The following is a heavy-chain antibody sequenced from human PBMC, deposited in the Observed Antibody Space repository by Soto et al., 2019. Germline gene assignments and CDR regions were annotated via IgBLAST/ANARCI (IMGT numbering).Heavy chain of an antibody. CDR3: ARGNLVVVVSSWFDP. CDR2: IYHSGST. J-gene: IGHJ5*02. V-gene: IGHV4-4*02. Sequence: QVQLQESGPGLVKPSGTLSLTCAVSGGSISSSNWWSWVRQPPGKGLEWIGEIYHSGSTNYNPSRKSRVTISVAKSKNQFSLKLSSVTAADTAVYYCARGNLVVVVSSWFDPWGQGTLVTVSS. CDR1: GGSISSSNW. D-gene: IGHD2-15*01.